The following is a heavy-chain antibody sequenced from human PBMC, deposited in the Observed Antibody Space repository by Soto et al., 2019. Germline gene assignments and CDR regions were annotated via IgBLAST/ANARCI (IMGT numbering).Heavy chain of an antibody. CDR2: ISGSGGST. CDR1: GFTFSSYA. Sequence: PGGSLRLSCAASGFTFSSYAMSWVRQAPGKGLEWVSAISGSGGSTYYADSVKGRFTISRDNSKNTLYLQMNSLRAEDTAVYYCAPSVGHWLVPNISYYAMDFWCQGLTVTVSS. D-gene: IGHD6-19*01. V-gene: IGHV3-23*01. J-gene: IGHJ6*02. CDR3: APSVGHWLVPNISYYAMDF.